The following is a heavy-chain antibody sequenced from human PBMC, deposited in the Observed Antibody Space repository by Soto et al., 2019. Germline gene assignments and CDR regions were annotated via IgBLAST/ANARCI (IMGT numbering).Heavy chain of an antibody. V-gene: IGHV1-18*01. CDR1: GYTFTSYG. D-gene: IGHD3-10*01. J-gene: IGHJ3*02. CDR3: AREEGGSGSYYPYHNRDAFDI. Sequence: ASVKVSCKASGYTFTSYGISWVRQAPGQGLEWMGWISAYNGNTNYAQKLQGRVTMTTDTSTSTAYMELRSLRSDDTAVYYCAREEGGSGSYYPYHNRDAFDIWGQGTMVTVSS. CDR2: ISAYNGNT.